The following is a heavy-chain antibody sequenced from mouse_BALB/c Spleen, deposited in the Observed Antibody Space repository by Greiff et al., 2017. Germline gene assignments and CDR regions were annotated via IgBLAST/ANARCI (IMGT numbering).Heavy chain of an antibody. Sequence: EVKVVESGGGLVQPGGSRKLSCAASGFTFSSFGMHWVRQAPEKGLEWVAYISSGSSTIYYADTVKGRFTISRDNPKNTLFLQMTSLRSEDTAMYYCAREGNYFFFDYWGQGTTLTVSS. V-gene: IGHV5-17*02. CDR2: ISSGSSTI. CDR3: AREGNYFFFDY. CDR1: GFTFSSFG. D-gene: IGHD2-1*01. J-gene: IGHJ2*01.